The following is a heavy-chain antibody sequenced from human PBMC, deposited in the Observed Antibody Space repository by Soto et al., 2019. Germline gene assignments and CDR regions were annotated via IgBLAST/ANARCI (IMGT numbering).Heavy chain of an antibody. CDR2: ISPYNGHT. Sequence: SVEVSFRASGYSFTSYGISWVRGAPGQGLEWMGWISPYNGHTQFVERFQGRITMTTDTSTKTAYMELRNLRSDDTAHYYCARDLTIVPATHPRLENYGMDVWGQGTTVTVSS. V-gene: IGHV1-18*01. CDR3: ARDLTIVPATHPRLENYGMDV. CDR1: GYSFTSYG. D-gene: IGHD2-2*01. J-gene: IGHJ6*02.